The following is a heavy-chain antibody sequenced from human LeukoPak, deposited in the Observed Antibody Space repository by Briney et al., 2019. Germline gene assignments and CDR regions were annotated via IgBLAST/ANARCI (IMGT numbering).Heavy chain of an antibody. Sequence: GGSLRLSCAASGFTFSSYGMHWVRQAPGKGLEWVAVISYDGSNKYYADSVKGRFTISRDNSKNTLYLQMNSLRAEDTAVYYCANQGSSSWYVLFDYWVQGTLVTVSS. CDR3: ANQGSSSWYVLFDY. CDR1: GFTFSSYG. J-gene: IGHJ4*02. CDR2: ISYDGSNK. D-gene: IGHD6-13*01. V-gene: IGHV3-30*18.